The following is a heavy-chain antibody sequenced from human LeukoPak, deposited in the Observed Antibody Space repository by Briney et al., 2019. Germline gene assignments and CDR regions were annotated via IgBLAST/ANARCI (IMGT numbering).Heavy chain of an antibody. D-gene: IGHD3-10*01. CDR3: ARGGYYYGSGSYYKDYYYYMDV. V-gene: IGHV1-2*02. J-gene: IGHJ6*03. CDR1: GYTFTGYY. CDR2: INPNSGGT. Sequence: ASVKVSCKASGYTFTGYYMHWVRQAPGQGLEWMGWINPNSGGTNYAQKFQGRVTMTRDTSISTAYMELSRLRSDDTAVYYCARGGYYYGSGSYYKDYYYYMDVWGKGTTVTVSS.